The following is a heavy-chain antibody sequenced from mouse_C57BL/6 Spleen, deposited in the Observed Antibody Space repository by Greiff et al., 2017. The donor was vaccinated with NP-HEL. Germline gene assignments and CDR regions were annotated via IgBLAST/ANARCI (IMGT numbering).Heavy chain of an antibody. J-gene: IGHJ2*01. Sequence: EVQVVESEGGLVQPGSSMKLSCTASGFTFSDYYMAWVRQVPEKGLEWVANINYDGSSTYYLDSLKSRFIISRDNAKNILYLQMSSLKSEDTATYYCARDSNSGFFDYWGQGTTLTVSS. V-gene: IGHV5-16*01. CDR3: ARDSNSGFFDY. D-gene: IGHD2-5*01. CDR1: GFTFSDYY. CDR2: INYDGSST.